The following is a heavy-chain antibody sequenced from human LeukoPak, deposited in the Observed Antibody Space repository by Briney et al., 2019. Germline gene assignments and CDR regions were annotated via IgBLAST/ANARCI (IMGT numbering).Heavy chain of an antibody. J-gene: IGHJ4*02. CDR1: GFTFSSST. CDR3: ARDGGSFFPLDC. Sequence: GGSLRLSCAASGFTFSSSTMNWVRQAPGKGLEWVSSISSGATTIYYADSVEGRFTVSRDNAKNSLYLQMRSLRADDTAVYYCARDGGSFFPLDCWGQGTLVTVSS. V-gene: IGHV3-48*01. CDR2: ISSGATTI. D-gene: IGHD2-15*01.